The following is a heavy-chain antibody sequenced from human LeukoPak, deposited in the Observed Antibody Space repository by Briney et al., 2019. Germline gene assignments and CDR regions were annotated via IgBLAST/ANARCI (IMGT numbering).Heavy chain of an antibody. CDR3: ARGLSGSLYFDY. D-gene: IGHD3-10*01. CDR1: GGSISSYY. CDR2: LYPSGSS. V-gene: IGHV4-4*07. Sequence: SETLSLTCTVSGGSISSYYWSWIRQPPGKGLEWIGRLYPSGSSDYNPSLKSRVSISVGTSNNQFSLRVTSVTAADTAIYYCARGLSGSLYFDYWGQGILVTVSA. J-gene: IGHJ4*02.